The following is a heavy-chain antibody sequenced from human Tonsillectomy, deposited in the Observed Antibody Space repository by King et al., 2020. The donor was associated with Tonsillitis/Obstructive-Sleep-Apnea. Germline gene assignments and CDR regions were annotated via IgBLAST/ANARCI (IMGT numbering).Heavy chain of an antibody. CDR2: ISYDGSSK. Sequence: VQLVESGGGVVQPGRSLRLSCAASGFTFRSYAVHWVRQAPGKGLEWVAVISYDGSSKYYADSVKGRFTISRDNSKNTLYLQMNSLRAEDTAVYYCARDGGGISLRNPYFYYYMDVWGKGTTVTVSS. CDR1: GFTFRSYA. V-gene: IGHV3-30*04. J-gene: IGHJ6*03. CDR3: ARDGGGISLRNPYFYYYMDV. D-gene: IGHD3-16*01.